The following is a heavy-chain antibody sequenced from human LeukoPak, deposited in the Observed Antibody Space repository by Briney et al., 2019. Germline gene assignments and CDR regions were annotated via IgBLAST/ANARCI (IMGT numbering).Heavy chain of an antibody. V-gene: IGHV3-7*05. Sequence: PGGSLSLSCAASGFTFSNYWMIWVRQAPGKGLEWVGNIKQDGSEKRYADSVRGRFTISRDNAQTSLYLQMNSLRAEDTAVYYCARASIPWLRLTWGQGTLVTVSS. D-gene: IGHD5-12*01. CDR1: GFTFSNYW. J-gene: IGHJ5*02. CDR2: IKQDGSEK. CDR3: ARASIPWLRLT.